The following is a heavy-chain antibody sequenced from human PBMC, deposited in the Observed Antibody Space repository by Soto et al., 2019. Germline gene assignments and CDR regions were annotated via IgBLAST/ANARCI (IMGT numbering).Heavy chain of an antibody. CDR3: ARVAVEMATIHVFDY. CDR1: GFTFSSYA. V-gene: IGHV3-30-3*01. J-gene: IGHJ4*02. D-gene: IGHD5-12*01. Sequence: QVQLVESGGGVVQPGRSLRLSCAASGFTFSSYAMHWVRQAPGKGLEWVAVISNDGSNKYYADSVKGRFTISRDNSKNTLFLQMNGLRAEDTAVYYCARVAVEMATIHVFDYWGQGTLVTVSS. CDR2: ISNDGSNK.